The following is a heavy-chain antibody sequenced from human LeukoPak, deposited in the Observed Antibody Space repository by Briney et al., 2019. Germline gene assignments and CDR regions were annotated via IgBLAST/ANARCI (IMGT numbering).Heavy chain of an antibody. Sequence: ASVKVSCKASGYTFTGCYMHWVRQAPGQGLEWMGWINPNSGGTNYAQKFQGWVTMTRDTSISTAYMELSRLRSDDTAVYYCARTAAAGPYFDYWGQGTLFTVSS. CDR1: GYTFTGCY. CDR3: ARTAAAGPYFDY. D-gene: IGHD6-13*01. V-gene: IGHV1-2*04. CDR2: INPNSGGT. J-gene: IGHJ4*02.